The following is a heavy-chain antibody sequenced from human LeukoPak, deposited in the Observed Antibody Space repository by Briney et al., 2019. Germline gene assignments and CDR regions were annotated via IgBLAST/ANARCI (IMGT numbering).Heavy chain of an antibody. V-gene: IGHV3-11*01. J-gene: IGHJ4*02. D-gene: IGHD6-19*01. CDR2: ISSSGSTI. CDR1: GFTSSDYY. CDR3: ARERYVYSSGPYYFDY. Sequence: PGGSLRLSCAASGFTSSDYYMSWIRQAPGKGLEWVSYISSSGSTIYYADSVKGRFTISRDNAKNSLYLQMNSLRAEDTAVYYCARERYVYSSGPYYFDYWGQGTLVTVSS.